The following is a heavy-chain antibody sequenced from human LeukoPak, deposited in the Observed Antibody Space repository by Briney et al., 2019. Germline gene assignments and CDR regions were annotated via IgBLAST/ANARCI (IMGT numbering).Heavy chain of an antibody. CDR3: ARDSRMVRGVISSTFDY. V-gene: IGHV1-18*01. CDR2: ISAYNGNT. Sequence: ASVKASCKASGYTFTSYGISWVRQAPGQGLEWMGWISAYNGNTNYAQKLQGRVTMTTDTSTSTAYMELRSLRSDDTAVYYCARDSRMVRGVISSTFDYWGQGTLVTVSS. D-gene: IGHD3-10*01. J-gene: IGHJ4*02. CDR1: GYTFTSYG.